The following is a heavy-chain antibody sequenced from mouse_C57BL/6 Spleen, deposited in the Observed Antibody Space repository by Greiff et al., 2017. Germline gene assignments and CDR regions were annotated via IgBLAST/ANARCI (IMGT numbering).Heavy chain of an antibody. CDR2: IWTGGGT. Sequence: VHLVESGPGLVAPSPTLSITCTVSGFSLTSYAISWVRQPPGKGLEWLGVIWTGGGTNYNSALKSRLSISKDNSKSQVFLKMNSLQTDDTARYYCAREDDYDGYYFDYWGQGTTLTVSS. CDR1: GFSLTSYA. J-gene: IGHJ2*01. CDR3: AREDDYDGYYFDY. D-gene: IGHD2-4*01. V-gene: IGHV2-9-1*01.